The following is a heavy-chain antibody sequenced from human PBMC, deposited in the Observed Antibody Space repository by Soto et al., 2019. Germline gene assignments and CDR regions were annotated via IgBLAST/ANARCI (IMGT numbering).Heavy chain of an antibody. CDR3: TRDGIAAAGTDY. Sequence: PGGSLRLSCTASGFTFGDYAMSWVRQAPGKGLEWVGFIRSKAYGGTTEYAASVKGRFTISRDDSKSIAYLQMNSLKTEDTAVYYCTRDGIAAAGTDYWGQGTLVTVSS. D-gene: IGHD6-13*01. CDR2: IRSKAYGGTT. J-gene: IGHJ4*02. V-gene: IGHV3-49*04. CDR1: GFTFGDYA.